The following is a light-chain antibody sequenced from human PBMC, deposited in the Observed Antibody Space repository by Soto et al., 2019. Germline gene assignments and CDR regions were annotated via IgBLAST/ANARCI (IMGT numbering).Light chain of an antibody. CDR1: QSVSSSY. Sequence: EIVLTQSPGTLSFSPGERATLSCRASQSVSSSYLAWYQQKRGQAPRLLIYGASSRATGIPDRFSGSGSGTDFTLTINRVEPEDFAVYFCQQYAGSPRTFGQGTKVDI. CDR2: GAS. V-gene: IGKV3-20*01. CDR3: QQYAGSPRT. J-gene: IGKJ1*01.